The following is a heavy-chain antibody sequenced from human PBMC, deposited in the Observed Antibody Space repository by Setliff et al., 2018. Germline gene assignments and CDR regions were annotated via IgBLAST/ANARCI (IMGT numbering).Heavy chain of an antibody. CDR1: GYSFTSYW. CDR3: ARRVXGAFDL. CDR2: IFPADSDT. J-gene: IGHJ3*01. Sequence: GESLKISCKGSGYSFTSYWIGWVRQMPGQGLELRGMIFPADSDTRYSPSFQGQVTMSGDKSINTAYLQRSSLKASDTAMYYCARRVXGAFDLWGQGTMVT. V-gene: IGHV5-51*01.